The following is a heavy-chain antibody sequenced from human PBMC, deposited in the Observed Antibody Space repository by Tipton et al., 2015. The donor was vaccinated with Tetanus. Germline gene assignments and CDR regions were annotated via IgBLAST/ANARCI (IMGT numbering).Heavy chain of an antibody. CDR1: GFIFSSYG. J-gene: IGHJ4*02. D-gene: IGHD2-15*01. V-gene: IGHV3-33*01. CDR3: AREADCSGGSCFSGDFDN. CDR2: SWYDGTDK. Sequence: SGFIFSSYGIHWVRQAPGKGLEWVAVSWYDGTDKYYADSVKGRFTISRDNSKNTLYLQMNSLRAEDTDVYYCAREADCSGGSCFSGDFDNWGQGTQVTVSS.